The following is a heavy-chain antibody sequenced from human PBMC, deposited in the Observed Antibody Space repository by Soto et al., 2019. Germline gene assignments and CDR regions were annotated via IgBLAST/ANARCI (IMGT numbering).Heavy chain of an antibody. J-gene: IGHJ4*02. CDR3: ARGPSYSDSYFDY. CDR1: EFTFSNYA. D-gene: IGHD4-17*01. Sequence: GGSLRLSCAASEFTFSNYAMHWVRQPPGKGLQWLAVISYDGNNKYYADSVEGRFTISRDNSKNTVYLQMNSLRLEDTAVYYCARGPSYSDSYFDYWGQGTLVTVSA. CDR2: ISYDGNNK. V-gene: IGHV3-30*03.